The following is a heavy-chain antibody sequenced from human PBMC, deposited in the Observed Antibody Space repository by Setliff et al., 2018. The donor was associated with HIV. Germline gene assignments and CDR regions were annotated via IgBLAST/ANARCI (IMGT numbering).Heavy chain of an antibody. CDR2: IIPILGIA. D-gene: IGHD3-16*01. J-gene: IGHJ6*03. CDR1: GGTFSNYP. CDR3: AASTEMVTFGYSYYHMDV. Sequence: SVKVSCKASGGTFSNYPITWVRQAPGQGPEWMGGIIPILGIANYAQKFQGRVTITADKSTSTAYMELSSLRSEDTAVYYCAASTEMVTFGYSYYHMDVWGKGTTVTVSS. V-gene: IGHV1-69*10.